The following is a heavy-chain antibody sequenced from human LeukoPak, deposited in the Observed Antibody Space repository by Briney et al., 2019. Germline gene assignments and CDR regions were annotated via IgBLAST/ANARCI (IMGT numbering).Heavy chain of an antibody. V-gene: IGHV3-21*01. D-gene: IGHD3-22*01. Sequence: GGSLRLSCAASGFTFSSYSMNWVRRAPGKGREWVSSISSSSSYIYYADSVKGRFTISRDNAKNSLYLQMNSLRAEDTAVYYCARDTYYYDSSGYPVDYWGQGTLVTVSS. J-gene: IGHJ4*02. CDR2: ISSSSSYI. CDR3: ARDTYYYDSSGYPVDY. CDR1: GFTFSSYS.